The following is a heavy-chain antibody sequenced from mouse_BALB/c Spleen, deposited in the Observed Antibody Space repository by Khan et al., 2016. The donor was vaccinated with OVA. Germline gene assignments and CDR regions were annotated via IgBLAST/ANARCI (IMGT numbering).Heavy chain of an antibody. CDR3: ARLEDI. Sequence: QVQLKESGPGLVAPSQSLSITCTVSGFSLTSYGVHWVRQPPGKGLEWLGVIWAGGSTNNNSDLLSRLSISKDNSNSQVFLNKNSLPTDDTAMYYCARLEDIWGQGTTLTVSS. CDR1: GFSLTSYG. J-gene: IGHJ2*01. CDR2: IWAGGST. V-gene: IGHV2-9*02. D-gene: IGHD1-3*01.